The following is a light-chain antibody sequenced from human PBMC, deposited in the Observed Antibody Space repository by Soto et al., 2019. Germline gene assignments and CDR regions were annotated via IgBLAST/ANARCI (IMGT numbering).Light chain of an antibody. J-gene: IGLJ2*01. CDR3: TSYTTSNTLA. Sequence: QSVLTQPPSASGSPGQSITISCTGTRSDIGASIYVSWFQQYPGEAPKCMIYDVNNRPSGVSNRFSGSKSGSTASLTISGLQAEDEAVYYCTSYTTSNTLALGGGTKLTVL. CDR1: RSDIGASIY. V-gene: IGLV2-14*01. CDR2: DVN.